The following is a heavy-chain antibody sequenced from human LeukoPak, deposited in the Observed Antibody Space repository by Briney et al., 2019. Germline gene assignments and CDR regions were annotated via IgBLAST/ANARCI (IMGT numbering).Heavy chain of an antibody. J-gene: IGHJ4*02. Sequence: QPGRSLRLSCTASGLTFGDYGMSWVRQAPGKGLEWVGSIRSKAYSGTTEYAASVKGRFSISRDDSKNIAFLQMNSLKTEDTAVYYCSSGSSTSWYFDYWGQGTLVTVSS. D-gene: IGHD2-2*01. CDR2: IRSKAYSGTT. CDR1: GLTFGDYG. V-gene: IGHV3-49*04. CDR3: SSGSSTSWYFDY.